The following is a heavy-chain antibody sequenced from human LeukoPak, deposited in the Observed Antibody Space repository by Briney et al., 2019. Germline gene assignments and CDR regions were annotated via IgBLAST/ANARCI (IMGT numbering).Heavy chain of an antibody. V-gene: IGHV3-30-3*01. D-gene: IGHD3-16*01. CDR2: ISYDGSNK. Sequence: GRSLRLSCAASGFTFSSYAMHWVRQAPGKGLEWVAVISYDGSNKYYADSVKGRFTISRDNSKNTLYLRMNSLRAEDTAVYYCAKDISVDYGYYYGMDVWGQGTTVTVSS. J-gene: IGHJ6*02. CDR3: AKDISVDYGYYYGMDV. CDR1: GFTFSSYA.